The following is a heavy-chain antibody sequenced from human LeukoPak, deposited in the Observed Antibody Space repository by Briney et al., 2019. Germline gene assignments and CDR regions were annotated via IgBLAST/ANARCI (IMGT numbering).Heavy chain of an antibody. Sequence: VASVKVSCKASGYTFTSYGISWVRQAPGQGLEWMGWISAYNGNTNYAQKLQGRVTMTTDTSTSTAYMELRSLRSDDTAVYYCARVFGVVVVVDYYYMDVWGKGTTVTVSS. CDR1: GYTFTSYG. V-gene: IGHV1-18*01. CDR2: ISAYNGNT. D-gene: IGHD2-15*01. CDR3: ARVFGVVVVVDYYYMDV. J-gene: IGHJ6*03.